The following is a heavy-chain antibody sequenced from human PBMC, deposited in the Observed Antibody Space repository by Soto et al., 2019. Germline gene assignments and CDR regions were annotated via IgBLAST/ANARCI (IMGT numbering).Heavy chain of an antibody. J-gene: IGHJ4*02. D-gene: IGHD4-17*01. CDR3: ARAVYGDYLDY. CDR2: ISYDGSNK. Sequence: QVQLVESGGGVVQPGRSLRLSCAASGFTFSSYAMHWVRQAPGKGLEWVAVISYDGSNKYYADSVKGRFTISRDNSKNTLYLQMNSLRAEDTAVYYCARAVYGDYLDYWGQGTLVTVSS. CDR1: GFTFSSYA. V-gene: IGHV3-30-3*01.